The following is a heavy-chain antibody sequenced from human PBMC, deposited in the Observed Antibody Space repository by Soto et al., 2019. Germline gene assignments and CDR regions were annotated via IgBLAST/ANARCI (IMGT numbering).Heavy chain of an antibody. CDR1: GFTFSSYA. V-gene: IGHV3-30-3*01. D-gene: IGHD5-12*01. CDR2: ISYDGSNK. CDR3: ARDRGSGYDYPGSY. Sequence: QVQLVESGGGVVQPGRSLRLSCAASGFTFSSYAMHWVRQAPGKGLEWVAVISYDGSNKYYADSVKGRFTISRDNSKNTLYLQMNSLRAEDTAVYYCARDRGSGYDYPGSYWGQGTLVTVSS. J-gene: IGHJ4*02.